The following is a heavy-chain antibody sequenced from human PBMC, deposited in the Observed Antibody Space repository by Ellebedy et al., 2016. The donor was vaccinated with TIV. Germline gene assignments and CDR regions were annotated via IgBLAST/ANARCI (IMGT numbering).Heavy chain of an antibody. J-gene: IGHJ5*02. D-gene: IGHD3-10*01. CDR2: ISAGTVTT. Sequence: GGSLRLSCAASGFTVSSNYMSWVRQAPGKGLEWVSGISAGTVTTSYADSVKGRFAISRDNSQNTLYLQMNSLTVEDTALYYCARDVLFGEIWPWGQGTLVTVSS. CDR3: ARDVLFGEIWP. CDR1: GFTVSSNY. V-gene: IGHV3-53*01.